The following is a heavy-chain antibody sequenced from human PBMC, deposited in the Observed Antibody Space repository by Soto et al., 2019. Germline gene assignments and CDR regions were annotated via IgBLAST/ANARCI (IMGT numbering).Heavy chain of an antibody. CDR3: ARGRGYCGGTNCYLDY. Sequence: TGGSLRLSCAASRITFSNFAMNWVRQAPGKGLEWVSYISSSGSTIYYADSVKGRFTISRDNAKNSLYLQMNSLRDDDTAVYYCARGRGYCGGTNCYLDYWGQGALVTV. CDR2: ISSSGSTI. J-gene: IGHJ4*02. V-gene: IGHV3-48*02. D-gene: IGHD2-21*01. CDR1: RITFSNFA.